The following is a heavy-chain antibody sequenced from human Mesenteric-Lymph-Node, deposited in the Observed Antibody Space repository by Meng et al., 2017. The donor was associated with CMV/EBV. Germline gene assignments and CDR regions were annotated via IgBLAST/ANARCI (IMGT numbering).Heavy chain of an antibody. CDR1: GYTLTELS. V-gene: IGHV1-24*01. J-gene: IGHJ3*02. CDR3: ARGPRATTGPYAFDI. CDR2: FDPEDGET. Sequence: ASVKVSCKVSGYTLTELSRHWVRQAPGKGLEWMGGFDPEDGETIYAQKFQGRVTMTEDTSTDTAYMELSSLRSEDTAVYYCARGPRATTGPYAFDIWGQGTMVTVSS. D-gene: IGHD1-14*01.